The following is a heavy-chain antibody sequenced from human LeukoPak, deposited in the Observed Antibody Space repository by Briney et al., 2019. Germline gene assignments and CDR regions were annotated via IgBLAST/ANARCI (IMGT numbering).Heavy chain of an antibody. V-gene: IGHV4-34*01. D-gene: IGHD3-10*01. J-gene: IGHJ5*02. CDR2: INHSGGT. CDR3: ASRRFGELFSS. Sequence: SETLSLICAVHGGSFSGYYWTWIRQPPGKGLEWIGEINHSGGTNYNPSLKSRVTISVDTSKNQFSLKLTSMTAADTAVYYCASRRFGELFSSWGQGTLVTVSS. CDR1: GGSFSGYY.